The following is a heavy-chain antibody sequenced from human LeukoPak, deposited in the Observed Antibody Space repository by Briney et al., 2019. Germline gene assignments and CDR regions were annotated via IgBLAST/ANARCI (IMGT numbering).Heavy chain of an antibody. D-gene: IGHD3-22*01. CDR3: ASYYYDSSGLIAHY. Sequence: GGSLRLSCAASGFTFSSYAMHWVRQAPGKGLEYVSAISSNGGSTYYANSVKGRSTISRDNSKNTLYLQMGSLRAEDMAVYYCASYYYDSSGLIAHYWGQGTLVTVSS. V-gene: IGHV3-64*01. CDR1: GFTFSSYA. CDR2: ISSNGGST. J-gene: IGHJ4*02.